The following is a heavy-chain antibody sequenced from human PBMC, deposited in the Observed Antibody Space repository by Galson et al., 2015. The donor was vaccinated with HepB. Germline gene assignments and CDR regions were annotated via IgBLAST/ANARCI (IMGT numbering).Heavy chain of an antibody. Sequence: SVKVSCKAFGYTFTKYYIHWVRQAPGQGFEWLGILNPNGGSTSYAKKFQGRVTMTRDTSTSTIYMELTSLRSEDTAVYYRARCADYYDSSGYGDFFDYWGQGTPVTVSS. CDR3: ARCADYYDSSGYGDFFDY. CDR2: LNPNGGST. D-gene: IGHD3-22*01. CDR1: GYTFTKYY. V-gene: IGHV1-46*03. J-gene: IGHJ4*02.